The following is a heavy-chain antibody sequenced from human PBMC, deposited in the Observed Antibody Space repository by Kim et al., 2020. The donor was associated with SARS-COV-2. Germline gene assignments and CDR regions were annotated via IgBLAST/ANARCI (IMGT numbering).Heavy chain of an antibody. V-gene: IGHV1-18*01. Sequence: ASVKVSCKASGYTFTSYGISWVRQAPGQGLEWMGWISAYNGNTNYAQKLQGRVTMTTDTSTSTAYMELRSLRSDDTAVYYCAWTDYYDSRGKNWFDPWGQGTLVTVSS. J-gene: IGHJ5*02. CDR3: AWTDYYDSRGKNWFDP. CDR1: GYTFTSYG. D-gene: IGHD3-22*01. CDR2: ISAYNGNT.